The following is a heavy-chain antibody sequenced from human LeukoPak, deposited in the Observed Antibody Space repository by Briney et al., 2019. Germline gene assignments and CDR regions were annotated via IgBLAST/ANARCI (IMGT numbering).Heavy chain of an antibody. CDR1: GFTFSGSA. V-gene: IGHV3-73*01. Sequence: GGSLRLSCAASGFTFSGSAMHWVRQASGKGLEWVGRIRSKANSYATAYAASVKGRFTISRDDSKNTAYLQMNSLKTEDTAVYYCTSQYYYDSSGYYEVDYWGQGTLVTVSS. D-gene: IGHD3-22*01. J-gene: IGHJ4*02. CDR2: IRSKANSYAT. CDR3: TSQYYYDSSGYYEVDY.